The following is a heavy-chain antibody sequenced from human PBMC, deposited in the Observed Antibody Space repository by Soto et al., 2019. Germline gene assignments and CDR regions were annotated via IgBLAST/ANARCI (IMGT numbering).Heavy chain of an antibody. CDR3: XXXXXXXXXXXXPPRX. J-gene: IGHJ4*02. Sequence: EVQLVESGGGLVQPGGSLRLSCVASEFTFSNYWMHWVRQAPGKGLVWVSRINSDGSSTTYADSVKGRFTISRDNAKSTLYXQMXXXXXXXXXXXXXXXXXXXXXXXXXPPRXWGQGTLVTVSS. CDR1: EFTFSNYW. V-gene: IGHV3-74*03. CDR2: INSDGSST.